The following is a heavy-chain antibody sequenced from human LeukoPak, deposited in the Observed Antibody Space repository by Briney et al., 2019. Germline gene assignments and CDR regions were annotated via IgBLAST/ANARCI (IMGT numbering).Heavy chain of an antibody. D-gene: IGHD4-17*01. CDR3: ARIMTTVTTVEY. CDR1: GFTSIAYA. V-gene: IGHV3-23*01. J-gene: IGHJ4*02. CDR2: ISGGGVTT. Sequence: PGGSLRLSCVGSGFTSIAYALTWARQAPGKGLEWVSGISGGGVTTYYADSVKGRFTISRDNSKNMVYLQMNSLRAEDTAVYYCARIMTTVTTVEYWGQGTLVTVSS.